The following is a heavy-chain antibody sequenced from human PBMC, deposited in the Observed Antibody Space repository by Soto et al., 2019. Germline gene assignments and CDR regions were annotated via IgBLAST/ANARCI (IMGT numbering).Heavy chain of an antibody. CDR2: IYYSGST. J-gene: IGHJ5*02. Sequence: QVQLQESGPGLVKPSETLSLTCTVSGGSISSYYWSWIRQPPGKGLEWIGYIYYSGSTNYNPSLKSRVTISVDTSKNQFSLKLSSVTAADTAVYYCARVRGYSAFPWGQGTLVTVSS. CDR1: GGSISSYY. CDR3: ARVRGYSAFP. V-gene: IGHV4-59*01. D-gene: IGHD5-12*01.